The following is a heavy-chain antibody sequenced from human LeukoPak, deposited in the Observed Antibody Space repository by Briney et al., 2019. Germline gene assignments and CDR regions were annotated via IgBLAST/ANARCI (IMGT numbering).Heavy chain of an antibody. J-gene: IGHJ4*02. Sequence: GGSLRLSCAASGFTFNRYNMNWVRRAPGKGLEWVSSISTSSSYIYYADSVRGRSTISRDSAKNTLDLQMNSLRPEDTAVYYCVRDFGGSQDFWGQGILVTVSS. CDR2: ISTSSSYI. CDR3: VRDFGGSQDF. D-gene: IGHD4-23*01. CDR1: GFTFNRYN. V-gene: IGHV3-21*01.